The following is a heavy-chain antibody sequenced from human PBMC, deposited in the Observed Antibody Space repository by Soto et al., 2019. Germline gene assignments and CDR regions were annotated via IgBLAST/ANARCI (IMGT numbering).Heavy chain of an antibody. CDR1: GYTFTSYS. CDR2: INAGNGNT. CDR3: ARRGYSSSWYYYYYYGMDV. J-gene: IGHJ6*02. D-gene: IGHD6-13*01. Sequence: ASVKVSCKASGYTFTSYSMHWVRQAPGQRLEWMGWINAGNGNTKYSQKFQGRVTITRDTSASTAYMELRSLRSEDTAVYYCARRGYSSSWYYYYYYGMDVWGQGTTVTVS. V-gene: IGHV1-3*01.